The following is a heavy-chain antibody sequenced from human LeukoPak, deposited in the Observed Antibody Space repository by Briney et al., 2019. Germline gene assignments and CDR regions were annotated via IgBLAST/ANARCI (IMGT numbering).Heavy chain of an antibody. CDR3: ARAGSGRSPDWFDP. CDR1: GFTFSSYE. J-gene: IGHJ5*02. Sequence: PGGSLRLSCAASGFTFSSYEMNWVRQAPGKGLEWVSYISSSGSTIYYADSVKGRFTISRDNAKNSLYLQMNNLRAEDTAVYYCARAGSGRSPDWFDPWGQGTLVTVSS. V-gene: IGHV3-48*03. D-gene: IGHD1-26*01. CDR2: ISSSGSTI.